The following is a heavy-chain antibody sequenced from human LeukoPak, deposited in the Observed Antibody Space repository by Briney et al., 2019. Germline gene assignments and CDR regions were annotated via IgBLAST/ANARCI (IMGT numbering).Heavy chain of an antibody. V-gene: IGHV3-53*01. D-gene: IGHD3-3*01. J-gene: IGHJ5*02. CDR3: AKVLPIYFSPSSWFDP. Sequence: PGGSLRLSCTVSGFTVSSNSWSWVRQAPGKGLEWVSFIYSGGKTHSSDSVKGRFTISRDNSNNTLYLQMNSLRAEDTAVYYCAKVLPIYFSPSSWFDPWGQGTLVTVSS. CDR2: IYSGGKT. CDR1: GFTVSSNS.